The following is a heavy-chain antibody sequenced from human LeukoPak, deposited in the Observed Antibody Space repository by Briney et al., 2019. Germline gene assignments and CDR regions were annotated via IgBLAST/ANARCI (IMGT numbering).Heavy chain of an antibody. CDR3: AKKMSSGTLYYFDH. D-gene: IGHD3-10*01. J-gene: IGHJ4*02. V-gene: IGHV3-23*01. CDR1: GFTFSSYA. Sequence: GGSLRLSCAASGFTFSSYAMNWVRQAPGKGLGWVSTVSGGSGNTYYAESVKGRFTISRDSSKNTLYLQMISLRAEDTAVYYCAKKMSSGTLYYFDHWGQGTLVTVSS. CDR2: VSGGSGNT.